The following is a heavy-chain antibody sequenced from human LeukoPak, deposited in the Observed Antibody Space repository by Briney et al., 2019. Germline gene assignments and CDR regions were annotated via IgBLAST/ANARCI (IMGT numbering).Heavy chain of an antibody. Sequence: ASVKVSCKASGYTFTGYYIHWVRQAPGQGLEWMAWINPNSGGTNYAQKLQGRVTMTRDTSISTAYMELSRLRSDDTAVYYCAREVAIVVVPAATFQDYWGQGTLVTVSS. CDR2: INPNSGGT. CDR1: GYTFTGYY. V-gene: IGHV1-2*02. J-gene: IGHJ4*02. CDR3: AREVAIVVVPAATFQDY. D-gene: IGHD2-2*01.